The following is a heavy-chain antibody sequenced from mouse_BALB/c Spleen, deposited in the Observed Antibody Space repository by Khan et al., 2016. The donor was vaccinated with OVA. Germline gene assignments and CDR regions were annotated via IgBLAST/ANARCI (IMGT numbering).Heavy chain of an antibody. CDR3: ARGYDFFAH. CDR2: VNPNTGGT. D-gene: IGHD2-14*01. V-gene: IGHV1-26*01. Sequence: EVQLVESGPDLVKPGASVKISCKASGYSFTLYYMSWVKQSHGKSLEWIGRVNPNTGGTDHNQEFKGKAILTVDKSSNPAYMELRSLTSEDSAVYYCARGYDFFAHWGQGTLVTVSA. J-gene: IGHJ3*01. CDR1: GYSFTLYY.